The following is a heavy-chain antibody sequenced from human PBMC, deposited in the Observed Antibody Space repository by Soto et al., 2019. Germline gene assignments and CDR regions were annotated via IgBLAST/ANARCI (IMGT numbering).Heavy chain of an antibody. CDR1: GFTFSSYS. V-gene: IGHV3-21*01. CDR3: ARDGGYFDWLQYYFDY. D-gene: IGHD3-9*01. Sequence: LRLSCAASGFTFSSYSMNWVRQAPGKGLEWVSSISSSSSYIYYADSVKGRFTISRDNAKNSLYLQMNSLRAEDTAVYYCARDGGYFDWLQYYFDYWGQGTLVTVSS. CDR2: ISSSSSYI. J-gene: IGHJ4*02.